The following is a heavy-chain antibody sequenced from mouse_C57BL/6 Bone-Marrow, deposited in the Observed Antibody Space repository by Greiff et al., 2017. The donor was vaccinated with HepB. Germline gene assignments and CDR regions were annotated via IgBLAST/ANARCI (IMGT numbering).Heavy chain of an antibody. CDR3: AREDGGY. Sequence: QVQLKQPGAELVKPGASVKLSCKASGYTLPSYWKNWVKQRPGKGLEWIGMINPNSGSTNYNEKFKSKATLTVDKSSSTAYMQLSSLTAEDSAVYYCAREDGGYWGQGTTLTVSS. D-gene: IGHD2-3*01. CDR2: INPNSGST. CDR1: GYTLPSYW. V-gene: IGHV1-64*01. J-gene: IGHJ2*01.